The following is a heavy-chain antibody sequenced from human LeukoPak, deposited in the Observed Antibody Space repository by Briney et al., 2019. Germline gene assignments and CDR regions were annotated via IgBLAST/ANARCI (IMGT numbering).Heavy chain of an antibody. CDR3: ARRLAY. V-gene: IGHV3-48*03. CDR2: IGDTDNTV. Sequence: PGGSLRLSCAASGFTFSSYGMNWFRQAPGKGLEWISYIGDTDNTVYYADSVKGRFTISRDNTKNSLYLQMNSLRVEDTAVYYCARRLAYWGQGTLVTVSS. CDR1: GFTFSSYG. J-gene: IGHJ1*01.